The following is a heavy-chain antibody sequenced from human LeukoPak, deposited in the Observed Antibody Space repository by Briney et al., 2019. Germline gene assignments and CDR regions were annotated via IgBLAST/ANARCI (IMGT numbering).Heavy chain of an antibody. J-gene: IGHJ3*02. Sequence: GESLKISCKGSGYSFTSYWIGWVRQMPGKGLEWMGIIYPGDSDTRYSPSFQGQVTTSADKSISTAYLQWSSLKASDTAMYYCARGALYGDYHAGGAFDIWGQGTMVTVSS. CDR1: GYSFTSYW. D-gene: IGHD4-17*01. CDR3: ARGALYGDYHAGGAFDI. V-gene: IGHV5-51*01. CDR2: IYPGDSDT.